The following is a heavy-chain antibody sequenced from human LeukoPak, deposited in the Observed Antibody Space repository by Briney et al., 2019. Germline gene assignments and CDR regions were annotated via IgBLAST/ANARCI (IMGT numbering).Heavy chain of an antibody. CDR3: ARVEYSSSSPQDYYYYCGMDV. CDR1: GGTFSSYA. J-gene: IGHJ6*02. D-gene: IGHD6-6*01. CDR2: IIPILGIA. Sequence: GASVKVSCKASGGTFSSYAISWVRQAPGQGLEWMGRIIPILGIANYAQKFQGRVTITADKSTSTAYMELSSLRSEDTAVYYCARVEYSSSSPQDYYYYCGMDVWGQGTTVTVSS. V-gene: IGHV1-69*04.